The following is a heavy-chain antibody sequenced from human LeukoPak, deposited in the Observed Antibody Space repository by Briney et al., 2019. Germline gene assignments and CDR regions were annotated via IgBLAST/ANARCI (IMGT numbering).Heavy chain of an antibody. CDR1: GGTFSSYA. V-gene: IGHV1-69*06. D-gene: IGHD3-9*01. CDR3: ARQGLHYDILTGYYRHDYYYGMDV. CDR2: IIPIFGTA. J-gene: IGHJ6*04. Sequence: GSSVKVSCKASGGTFSSYAISWVRQAPRQGLEWMGGIIPIFGTANYAQTFQGRVTITADKSTSTAYMELSSLRSEDTAVYYCARQGLHYDILTGYYRHDYYYGMDVWGKGTTVTVSS.